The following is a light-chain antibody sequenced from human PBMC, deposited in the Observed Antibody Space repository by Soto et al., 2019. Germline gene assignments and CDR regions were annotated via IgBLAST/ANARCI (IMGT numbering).Light chain of an antibody. CDR2: DAS. V-gene: IGKV3-20*01. CDR1: QSVSSTY. J-gene: IGKJ1*01. CDR3: QQYVSSRWT. Sequence: EIVLTQSPGTLSLSPGERATLSCRASQSVSSTYLAWYQQKPGQAPRLLIYDASSRATGIPDRFSGRGSGTDFTLTISRPEPEDFAVYYCQQYVSSRWTFGQGTKVEVK.